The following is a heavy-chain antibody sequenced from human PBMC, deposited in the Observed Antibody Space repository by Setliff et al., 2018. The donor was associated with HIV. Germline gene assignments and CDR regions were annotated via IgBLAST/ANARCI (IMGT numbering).Heavy chain of an antibody. CDR2: IKQDGSEK. D-gene: IGHD3-16*01. CDR1: GFTISSYW. Sequence: GGSLRLSCAASGFTISSYWMNWVRQAPGKGLEWVANIKQDGSEKYYVDSVKGRFTISRDNAENSLYLQMNSLRVEDTAVYYCARALQGGQYFYYWGQGTLVTVSS. V-gene: IGHV3-7*03. J-gene: IGHJ4*02. CDR3: ARALQGGQYFYY.